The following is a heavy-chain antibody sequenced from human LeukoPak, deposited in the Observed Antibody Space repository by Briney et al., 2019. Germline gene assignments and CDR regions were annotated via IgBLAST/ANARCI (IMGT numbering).Heavy chain of an antibody. J-gene: IGHJ4*02. CDR1: GDSISIGSYY. CDR2: MNATGST. V-gene: IGHV4-61*09. CDR3: ARDWDY. Sequence: SETLSLTCTVSGDSISIGSYYWSWLRQPAGKGLEWIGHMNATGSTKYNPSLKSRVTISVDTSNNQFSLKVSSVTAADTAVYYCARDWDYWGQGTLVTVSS.